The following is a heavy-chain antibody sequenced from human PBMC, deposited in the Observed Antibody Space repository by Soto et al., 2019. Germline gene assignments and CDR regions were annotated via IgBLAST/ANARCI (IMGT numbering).Heavy chain of an antibody. CDR1: GYSFTGYY. J-gene: IGHJ4*02. Sequence: ASVKVSCKASGYSFTGYYIHWVRQAPGQGLEWMGWINPKSGDTKYAQTFQGRVTMTRDTSITTAYMELTKLTSDDTALYYCARQLAYCGGDCYTEPVDYWGQGXLVTVYS. D-gene: IGHD2-21*02. CDR3: ARQLAYCGGDCYTEPVDY. V-gene: IGHV1-2*02. CDR2: INPKSGDT.